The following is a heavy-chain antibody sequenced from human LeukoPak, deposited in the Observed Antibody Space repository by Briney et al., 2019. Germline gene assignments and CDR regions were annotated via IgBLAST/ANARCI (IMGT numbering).Heavy chain of an antibody. CDR1: GGSISSSSYY. CDR2: IYYSGST. J-gene: IGHJ4*02. Sequence: PSETLSLTCTVSGGSISSSSYYWGWIRQPPGKGLEWIGSIYYSGSTYYNPSLKSRVTISVDTSKNQFSLKLSSVTAADTAVYYCARQKQWLVAGTYYFDYWGQGTLVTVSS. CDR3: ARQKQWLVAGTYYFDY. D-gene: IGHD6-19*01. V-gene: IGHV4-39*01.